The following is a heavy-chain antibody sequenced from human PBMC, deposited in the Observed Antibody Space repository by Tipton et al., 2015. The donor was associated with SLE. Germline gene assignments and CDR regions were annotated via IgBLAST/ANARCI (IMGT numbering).Heavy chain of an antibody. V-gene: IGHV4-30-2*03. Sequence: TLSLTCAVSRGSFSGYAWNWIRQAPGKGPEWIGSIYYSGSTYYTPSLKSRVTTSVDTSKNQFSLSLYSVTVEDTAVYYCARQGTGFGSGRDDYWGQGILVTVSS. CDR2: IYYSGST. CDR1: RGSFSGYA. J-gene: IGHJ4*02. D-gene: IGHD1-14*01. CDR3: ARQGTGFGSGRDDY.